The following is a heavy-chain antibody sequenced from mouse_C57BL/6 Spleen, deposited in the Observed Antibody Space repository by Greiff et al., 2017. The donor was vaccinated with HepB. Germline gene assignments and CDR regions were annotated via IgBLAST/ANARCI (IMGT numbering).Heavy chain of an antibody. CDR2: IYPRSGNT. D-gene: IGHD2-4*01. CDR1: GYTFTSYG. CDR3: ARGGYDYDGDWFAY. Sequence: QVQLQQSGAELARPGASVKLSCKASGYTFTSYGISWVKQRTGQGLEWIGEIYPRSGNTYYNEKFKGKATLTADKSSSTAYMELRSLTSEDSAVYFCARGGYDYDGDWFAYWGQGTLVTVSA. V-gene: IGHV1-81*01. J-gene: IGHJ3*01.